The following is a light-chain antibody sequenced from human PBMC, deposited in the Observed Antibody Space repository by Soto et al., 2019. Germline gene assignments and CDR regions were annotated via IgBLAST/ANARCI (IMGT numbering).Light chain of an antibody. CDR3: QQYGSSPGT. CDR1: QNVNNNY. Sequence: DIVLTQSPGTLSLSPGERATLSCRASQNVNNNYLAWYQQKPGQAPRLLIRGASSRATGLPDRFSGSGSGTAFTHTISRLEPEDFAVYYCQQYGSSPGTFGQGTKLEIK. CDR2: GAS. J-gene: IGKJ2*01. V-gene: IGKV3-20*01.